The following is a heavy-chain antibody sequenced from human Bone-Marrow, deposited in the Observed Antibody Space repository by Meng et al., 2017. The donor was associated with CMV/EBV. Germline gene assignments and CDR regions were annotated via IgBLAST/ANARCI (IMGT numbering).Heavy chain of an antibody. Sequence: SETLSLTCFVSGGSIISSSHYWGWVRQPPGKGLEWIGSIYYSGSTYINPSLKSRVTMSVDTSKNQFSLKLSSVTAADTAVYYCARDLTFYDTLAGYYKDVYYFDYWGQGTRVTVSS. J-gene: IGHJ4*02. CDR1: GGSIISSSHY. CDR3: ARDLTFYDTLAGYYKDVYYFDY. D-gene: IGHD3-9*01. CDR2: IYYSGST. V-gene: IGHV4-39*07.